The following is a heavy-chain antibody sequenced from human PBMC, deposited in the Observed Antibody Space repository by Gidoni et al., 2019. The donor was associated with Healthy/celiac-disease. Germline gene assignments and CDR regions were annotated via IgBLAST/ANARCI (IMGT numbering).Heavy chain of an antibody. CDR3: AREGLTMIVVDALDY. V-gene: IGHV3-21*01. J-gene: IGHJ4*02. CDR1: GFTFSSYS. CDR2: ISSSSSYI. D-gene: IGHD3-22*01. Sequence: EVQLVESGGGLVKPGGSLRLSCAASGFTFSSYSMNWVRQAPGKGLEWVSSISSSSSYIYYADSVKGRFTISRDNAKNSLYLQMNSLRAEDTAVYYCAREGLTMIVVDALDYWGQGTLVTVSS.